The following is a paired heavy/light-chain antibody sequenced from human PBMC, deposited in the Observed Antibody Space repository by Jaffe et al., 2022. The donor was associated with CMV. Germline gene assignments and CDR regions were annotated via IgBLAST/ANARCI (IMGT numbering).Heavy chain of an antibody. CDR1: GFTFSTYE. CDR2: ISSSASFT. V-gene: IGHV3-48*03. CDR3: ASGGSCSSGLCHDAAYFQH. D-gene: IGHD2-15*01. J-gene: IGHJ1*01. Sequence: DVQLVESGGGVVQPGGSLRLSCAGSGFTFSTYEMNWVRQAPGKGLEWVGNISSSASFTSYVDSVKGRFTISRDNVKNTVFLQMNSLRVEDTALYYCASGGSCSSGLCHDAAYFQHWGQGTLVIVSS.
Light chain of an antibody. J-gene: IGKJ1*01. CDR1: QYIGRS. CDR2: LAS. CDR3: QQFNTYPWT. Sequence: DIQMTQSPSTLSAFVGDRVTLTCRASQYIGRSLAWYQQKPGKAPKLLIYLASTLETGVPSRFSGSGSGTQFTLTITSLQPDDFATYYCQQFNTYPWTFGQGTKVE. V-gene: IGKV1-5*03.